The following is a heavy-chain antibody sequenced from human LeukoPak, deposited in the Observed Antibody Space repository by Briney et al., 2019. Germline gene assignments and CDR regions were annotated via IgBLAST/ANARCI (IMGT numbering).Heavy chain of an antibody. V-gene: IGHV3-23*01. CDR2: ISGSGGST. J-gene: IGHJ4*02. Sequence: PGGSLRLSCAASGFTFSSYAMSWVRQAPGKGLEWVSAISGSGGSTYYADSVKGRFTISRDNSKNTPYLQMNSLRAEDTAVYYCAKDRTYYYDSSGPYYFDYWGQGTLVTVSS. CDR1: GFTFSSYA. D-gene: IGHD3-22*01. CDR3: AKDRTYYYDSSGPYYFDY.